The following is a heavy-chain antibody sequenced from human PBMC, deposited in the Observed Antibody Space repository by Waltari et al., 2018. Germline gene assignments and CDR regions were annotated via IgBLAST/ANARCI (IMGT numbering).Heavy chain of an antibody. D-gene: IGHD6-13*01. J-gene: IGHJ3*02. CDR1: GYTFTSYD. V-gene: IGHV1-8*01. CDR3: ARSIAAAGDDAFDI. CDR2: MNPNSCNT. Sequence: QVQLVQSGAEVKKPGASVKVSCKASGYTFTSYDINWVRQATGQGLEWMGWMNPNSCNTGYAQKFQGRVTMTRNTSISTAYMELSSLRSEDTAVYYCARSIAAAGDDAFDIWGQGTMVTVSS.